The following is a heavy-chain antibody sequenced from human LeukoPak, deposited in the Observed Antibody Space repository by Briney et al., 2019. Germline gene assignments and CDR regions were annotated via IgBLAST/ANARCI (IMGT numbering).Heavy chain of an antibody. CDR1: GFIFSSDG. D-gene: IGHD5-18*01. CDR3: ARDVDTDSYYFDY. V-gene: IGHV3-30*03. CDR2: ISYDGSNK. Sequence: GRSLRLSCAASGFIFSSDGMHWVRQAPGKGLEWVAVISYDGSNKYYADSVKGRFTISRDNSKNTLYLQMNSLRAEDTAVYYCARDVDTDSYYFDYWGQGTLVTVSS. J-gene: IGHJ4*02.